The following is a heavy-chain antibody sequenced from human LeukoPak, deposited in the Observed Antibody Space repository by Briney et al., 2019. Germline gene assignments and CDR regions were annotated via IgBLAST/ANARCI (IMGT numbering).Heavy chain of an antibody. D-gene: IGHD4/OR15-4a*01. CDR2: IYHSGST. CDR1: GGSISSSNW. CDR3: ARVDANAQRSYYYGMDV. V-gene: IGHV4-4*02. Sequence: TSGTLSLTCAVSGGSISSSNWWRWVRQPPGKGLEWIGEIYHSGSTNYNPSLKSRVTISVDKSKNQCSLKLSSVTAADTAVYYCARVDANAQRSYYYGMDVWGKGTTVTVSS. J-gene: IGHJ6*04.